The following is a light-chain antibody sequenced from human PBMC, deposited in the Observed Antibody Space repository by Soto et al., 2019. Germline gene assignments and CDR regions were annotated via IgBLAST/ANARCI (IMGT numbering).Light chain of an antibody. CDR3: QSYDSSLSVAV. Sequence: QSVLTQPPSVSGAPGQRVTISCTGSSSNIGAGYDVHWYQQLPGTAPKLLIYGNSNRPSGVPDRFSGSKSGTSASLAITGLQAEDEADYYCQSYDSSLSVAVFGGGTKPTVL. CDR2: GNS. V-gene: IGLV1-40*01. J-gene: IGLJ3*02. CDR1: SSNIGAGYD.